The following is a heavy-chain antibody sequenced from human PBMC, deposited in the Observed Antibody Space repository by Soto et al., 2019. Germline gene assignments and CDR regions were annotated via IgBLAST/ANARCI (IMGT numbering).Heavy chain of an antibody. J-gene: IGHJ6*02. CDR1: GFTFSSYG. D-gene: IGHD2-15*01. CDR2: IWYDGSNK. CDR3: ARSQGDGYSIDHYYYYGMDV. V-gene: IGHV3-33*01. Sequence: GGSLRLSCAASGFTFSSYGMHWVRQAPGRGLEWVAVIWYDGSNKYHADSVKGRFTISRDNSKNTLYLQMNSLRAEDTAVYYCARSQGDGYSIDHYYYYGMDVWGQGTTVTVSS.